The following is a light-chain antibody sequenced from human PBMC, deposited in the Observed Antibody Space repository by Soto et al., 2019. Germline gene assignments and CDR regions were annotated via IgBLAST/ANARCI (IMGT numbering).Light chain of an antibody. CDR3: SSYAGSNTVV. J-gene: IGLJ2*01. V-gene: IGLV2-8*01. CDR2: EVS. CDR1: RSDVGGYNY. Sequence: QSALTQPPSASGSPGQSVTISCTGTRSDVGGYNYVSWYQQRPGKAPKLMIYEVSKRPSGVPDRFSGSKSGNTASLTVSGLQAEDEADYYCSSYAGSNTVVFGGGTKVTVL.